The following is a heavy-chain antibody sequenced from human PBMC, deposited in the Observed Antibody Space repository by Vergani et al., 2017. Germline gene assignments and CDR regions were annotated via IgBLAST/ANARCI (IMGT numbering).Heavy chain of an antibody. J-gene: IGHJ5*02. Sequence: QVQLVESGGGVVQPGRSLRLSCATSGFTLTSYGIHWVRQAPGKGPERVAVTWFDGRNKFYSDSVNGLFIISRDNSKDIVYLQMNSLRVEDTAVYYCAIDRRIMYNWFDPWGQGTVVTVSS. CDR1: GFTLTSYG. CDR3: AIDRRIMYNWFDP. CDR2: TWFDGRNK. V-gene: IGHV3-33*04.